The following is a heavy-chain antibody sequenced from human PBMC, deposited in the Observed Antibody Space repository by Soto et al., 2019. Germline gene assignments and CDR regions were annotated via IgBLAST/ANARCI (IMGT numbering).Heavy chain of an antibody. Sequence: SETLSLTCTVYGDSITNNHWWSWVRQPPGKGPELIGEIYHTGIANYNPSLESRVAFSVGKSKNQFSLSLTSVTAADTAVYYCVSKLGPYYYGLDVWGQGTTVTVSS. J-gene: IGHJ6*02. CDR1: GDSITNNHW. CDR2: IYHTGIA. D-gene: IGHD3-16*01. CDR3: VSKLGPYYYGLDV. V-gene: IGHV4-4*02.